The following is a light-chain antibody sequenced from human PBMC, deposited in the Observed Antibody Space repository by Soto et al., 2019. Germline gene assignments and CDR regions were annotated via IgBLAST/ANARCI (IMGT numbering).Light chain of an antibody. CDR3: QQYGSSPTYT. J-gene: IGKJ2*01. Sequence: EIVLTQSPDTLSLSPGQRATLSCRASQTVSSGYLAWYQQKPGQAPRLLVYGASSRATGIPDRFSGSGSGTVFSITISSLEPEDFAVYYCQQYGSSPTYTFGQGTKLEIK. V-gene: IGKV3-20*01. CDR1: QTVSSGY. CDR2: GAS.